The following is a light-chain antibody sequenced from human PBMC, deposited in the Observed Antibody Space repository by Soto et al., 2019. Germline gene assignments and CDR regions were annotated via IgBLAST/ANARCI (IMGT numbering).Light chain of an antibody. V-gene: IGLV8-61*01. CDR3: VLYIGTWV. Sequence: QTVVTQEPSFSVSPGGTVTLTCGLSSGSVSTSSYPTWYQQTPGQAPRTLIYSTNTRSSGVPDRFSGSILGNKAALTITGAQADDESDYYCVLYIGTWVFGGGTMVTVL. CDR1: SGSVSTSSY. J-gene: IGLJ3*02. CDR2: STN.